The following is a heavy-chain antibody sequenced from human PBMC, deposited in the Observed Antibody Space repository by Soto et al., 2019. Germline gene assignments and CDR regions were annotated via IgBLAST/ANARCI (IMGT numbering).Heavy chain of an antibody. CDR2: IYSGGST. D-gene: IGHD4-17*01. Sequence: GGSLRLSCAASGFIVSSYYMSWVRQAPGKGLEWVSVIYSGGSTYYADSVKGRFTISRDISKNTLYLQMNSLRAEDTAVYYCARDLGDYGDSWGQGTLVTVSS. V-gene: IGHV3-53*01. CDR3: ARDLGDYGDS. CDR1: GFIVSSYY. J-gene: IGHJ4*02.